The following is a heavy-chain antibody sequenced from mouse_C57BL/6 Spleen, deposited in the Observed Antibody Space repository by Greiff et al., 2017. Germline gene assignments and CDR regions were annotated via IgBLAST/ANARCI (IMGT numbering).Heavy chain of an antibody. J-gene: IGHJ3*01. CDR3: ARKDDYDERGFAY. V-gene: IGHV1-54*01. CDR2: INPGSGGT. D-gene: IGHD2-4*01. Sequence: VKLQQSGAELVRPGTSVKVSCKASGYAFTNYLIEWVKQRPGQGLEWIGVINPGSGGTNYNEKFKGKATLTADKSSSTAYMQLSSLTSEDSAVYFCARKDDYDERGFAYWGQGTLVTVSA. CDR1: GYAFTNYL.